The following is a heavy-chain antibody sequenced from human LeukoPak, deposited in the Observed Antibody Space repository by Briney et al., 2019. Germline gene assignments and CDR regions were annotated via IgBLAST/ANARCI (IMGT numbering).Heavy chain of an antibody. CDR1: GYTFTSYD. V-gene: IGHV1-8*01. D-gene: IGHD3-16*02. Sequence: ASVKVSCKASGYTFTSYDINWVRQATGQGLEWMGWINLNSGNTGYAQKFQGRVTMTRNTSISTAYMELSSLRSEDTAVYYCARKPRRPYDYVWGSYRYNPTYYFDYWGQGTLVTVSS. J-gene: IGHJ4*02. CDR3: ARKPRRPYDYVWGSYRYNPTYYFDY. CDR2: INLNSGNT.